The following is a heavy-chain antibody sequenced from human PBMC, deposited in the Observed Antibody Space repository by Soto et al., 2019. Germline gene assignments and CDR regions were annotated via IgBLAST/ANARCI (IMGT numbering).Heavy chain of an antibody. V-gene: IGHV4-39*01. CDR3: ASLQVPGNFDY. J-gene: IGHJ4*02. Sequence: SEILSLTCTVSGGSISSGDYYWAWVRQPPGKGLEWIANIYYSGDTYFHPSLRSRLTVSVDTSKNQFSLKLSSLTAADTAMYYCASLQVPGNFDYWGQGTLVTVSS. D-gene: IGHD6-13*01. CDR1: GGSISSGDYY. CDR2: IYYSGDT.